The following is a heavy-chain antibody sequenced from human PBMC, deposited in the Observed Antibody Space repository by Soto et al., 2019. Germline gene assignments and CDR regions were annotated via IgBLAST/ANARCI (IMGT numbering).Heavy chain of an antibody. CDR2: ISGSGGST. CDR3: AKTSGEDYYGMDV. V-gene: IGHV3-23*01. CDR1: GFTFSSYA. J-gene: IGHJ6*02. Sequence: PGGSLRLSCAASGFTFSSYAMSWVRQAPGEGLERVSAISGSGGSTYYADSVKGRFTISRDNSKNTLYLQMNSLRAEDTAVYYCAKTSGEDYYGMDVWGQGTTVTVSS.